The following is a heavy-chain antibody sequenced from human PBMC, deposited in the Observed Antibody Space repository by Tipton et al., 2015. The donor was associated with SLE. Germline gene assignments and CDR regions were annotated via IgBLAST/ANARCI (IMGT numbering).Heavy chain of an antibody. CDR2: INHSGST. D-gene: IGHD6-6*01. V-gene: IGHV4-34*01. Sequence: TLSLTCAVYGGSFSGYYWSWIRQPPGKGLEWIGEINHSGSTNYNPSLKSRVTISVDTSKNQFSLKLSSVTAADTAVYYCAAGSSSSRDWFDPWGQGTPVTVSS. CDR1: GGSFSGYY. J-gene: IGHJ5*02. CDR3: AAGSSSSRDWFDP.